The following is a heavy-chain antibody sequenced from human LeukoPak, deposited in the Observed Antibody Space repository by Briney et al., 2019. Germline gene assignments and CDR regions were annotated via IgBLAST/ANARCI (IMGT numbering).Heavy chain of an antibody. Sequence: KPSETLSLTCAVSGDSINSGGYSWSWIRQPPGKGLEWIGYIYYSGSTYYNPSLKSRVTISVDTSKNQFSLKLSSVTAADTAVYYCARDISYYDSSGYWFAFDIWGQGTMVTVSS. CDR3: ARDISYYDSSGYWFAFDI. V-gene: IGHV4-30-4*07. CDR2: IYYSGST. J-gene: IGHJ3*02. CDR1: GDSINSGGYS. D-gene: IGHD3-22*01.